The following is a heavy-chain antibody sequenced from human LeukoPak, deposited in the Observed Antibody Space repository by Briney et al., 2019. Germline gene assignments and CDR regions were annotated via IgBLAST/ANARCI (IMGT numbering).Heavy chain of an antibody. Sequence: ASVKVSCKASGYTFTSYGISWVRQAPGQGLEWMGWISAYNGNTNYAQKLQGRVTMTTDTSTSTAYMELRSLRSDDTAVYYCARDRLLWFGELFHFDYWGQGTLVTVSS. V-gene: IGHV1-18*01. CDR3: ARDRLLWFGELFHFDY. J-gene: IGHJ4*02. CDR1: GYTFTSYG. CDR2: ISAYNGNT. D-gene: IGHD3-10*01.